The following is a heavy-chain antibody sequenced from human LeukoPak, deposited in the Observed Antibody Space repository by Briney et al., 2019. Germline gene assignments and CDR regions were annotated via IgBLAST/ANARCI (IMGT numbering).Heavy chain of an antibody. CDR1: GGSFSGYY. J-gene: IGHJ4*02. CDR3: ASGGAITMVRGVITSFDY. V-gene: IGHV4-34*01. Sequence: SETLSLTCAVYGGSFSGYYWSWIRQPPGKGLEWIGEINHSGSTNYNPSLTSRVTISVDTSKNQFSLKLSSVTAADTAVYYCASGGAITMVRGVITSFDYWGQGTLVTVSS. CDR2: INHSGST. D-gene: IGHD3-10*01.